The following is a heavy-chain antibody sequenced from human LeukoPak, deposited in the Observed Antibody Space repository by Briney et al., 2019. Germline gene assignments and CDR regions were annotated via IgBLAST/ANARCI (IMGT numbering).Heavy chain of an antibody. Sequence: VASVKVSCKASGYTFTGYYMHWVRQAPGQGLEWMGWINPNSGGTNYAQKFQGRVTMTRDTSISTAYMELSRLRSDDTAVYYCARDRVVDYDSSGYCDAFDIWGQGTMVTVSS. J-gene: IGHJ3*02. D-gene: IGHD3-22*01. CDR1: GYTFTGYY. CDR2: INPNSGGT. V-gene: IGHV1-2*02. CDR3: ARDRVVDYDSSGYCDAFDI.